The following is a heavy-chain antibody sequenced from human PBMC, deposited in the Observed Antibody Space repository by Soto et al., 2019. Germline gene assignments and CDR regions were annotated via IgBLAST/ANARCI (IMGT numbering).Heavy chain of an antibody. CDR3: ARDKITGLFDY. D-gene: IGHD2-8*02. Sequence: SSETPSLTCTVSGGSISSGDYYWSWIPQPPGKGLEWIGYIYYSGSTYYNPSLKSRVTISVDTSKNQFSLKLTSVTAADTAVYYCARDKITGLFDYWGQGTLVTVSS. CDR2: IYYSGST. CDR1: GGSISSGDYY. J-gene: IGHJ4*02. V-gene: IGHV4-30-4*01.